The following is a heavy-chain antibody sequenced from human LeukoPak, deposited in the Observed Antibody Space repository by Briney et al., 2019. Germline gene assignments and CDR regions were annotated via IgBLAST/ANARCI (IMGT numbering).Heavy chain of an antibody. V-gene: IGHV4-61*02. CDR2: IYTSGST. CDR1: GGSISSGSYY. CDR3: ARVGHYYDSSGYYVNWFDP. Sequence: SETLSLTCTVSGGSISSGSYYWSWIRQPAGKGREWIGRIYTSGSTNYNPSLKSRVTISVDTSKNQFSLKLSSVTAADTAVYYCARVGHYYDSSGYYVNWFDPWGQGTLVTVSS. D-gene: IGHD3-22*01. J-gene: IGHJ5*02.